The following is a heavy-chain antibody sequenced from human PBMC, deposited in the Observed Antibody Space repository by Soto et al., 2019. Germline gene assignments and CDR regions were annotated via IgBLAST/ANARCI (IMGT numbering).Heavy chain of an antibody. Sequence: QVQLVQSGAEVKKPGASVKVCCKASGYTFFNYGVTWVRQAPGQGLEWMGWISVYNGNTNYAQKLQGRVTLTTDISTSTAYMELRSLTSDETAVYYCARDSLSGTDAFDIWGQGTMVTVSS. CDR1: GYTFFNYG. CDR2: ISVYNGNT. D-gene: IGHD1-26*01. V-gene: IGHV1-18*01. J-gene: IGHJ3*02. CDR3: ARDSLSGTDAFDI.